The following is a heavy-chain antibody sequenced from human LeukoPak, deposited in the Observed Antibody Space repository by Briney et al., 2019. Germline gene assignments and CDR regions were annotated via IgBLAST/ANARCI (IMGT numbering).Heavy chain of an antibody. CDR3: ASPQAAYCGGDCYSP. CDR1: GYSFTDYW. CDR2: IYPRNYDT. Sequence: GESLKISFKASGYSFTDYWIGWVRQMPGKGLEWMGIIYPRNYDTGYSPSFQGQVTISVDKSITTAYLQWSSLKASDTAIYYCASPQAAYCGGDCYSPWGQGTKVTVSS. J-gene: IGHJ3*01. D-gene: IGHD2-21*02. V-gene: IGHV5-51*01.